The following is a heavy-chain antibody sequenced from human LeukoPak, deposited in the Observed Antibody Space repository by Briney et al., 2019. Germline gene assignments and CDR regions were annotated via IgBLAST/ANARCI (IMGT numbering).Heavy chain of an antibody. V-gene: IGHV7-4-1*02. D-gene: IGHD6-13*01. CDR1: GYTFSNYT. J-gene: IGHJ4*02. CDR2: INTNTGNP. Sequence: GASVKVSCKASGYTFSNYTMNWVRQAPGQGPEWMGWINTNTGNPTYAQGFTGRFVFSVDTSVSTAYLQISSLKAEDTAVYYCATSPGIAAPSGYYFDHWGQGTLVTVSS. CDR3: ATSPGIAAPSGYYFDH.